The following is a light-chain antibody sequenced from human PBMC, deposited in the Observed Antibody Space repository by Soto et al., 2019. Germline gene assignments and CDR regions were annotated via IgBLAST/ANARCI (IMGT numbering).Light chain of an antibody. J-gene: IGLJ1*01. CDR1: SSDVGGYNY. CDR2: DVS. V-gene: IGLV2-14*01. Sequence: PVLTQPASVSGSPGQSITISCTGTSSDVGGYNYVSWYQQHPGKAPKLMIYDVSNRPSGVSNRFSGSKSGNTASLTISGLQAEDEADYYCNSYTTSSTYVFGTGTKVTV. CDR3: NSYTTSSTYV.